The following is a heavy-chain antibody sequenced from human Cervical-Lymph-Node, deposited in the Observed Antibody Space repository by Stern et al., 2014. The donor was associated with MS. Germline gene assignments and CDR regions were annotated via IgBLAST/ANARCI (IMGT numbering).Heavy chain of an antibody. V-gene: IGHV3-21*06. D-gene: IGHD3-10*01. CDR1: GFTFATYT. Sequence: EVQLVQSGGGLVKPGGSLRLSCAASGFTFATYTMHWVRQAPGKGLEWVSSISPTSTFRNYADSVKGRFTILRDNAKNSLSLQMNSLRAEDTAVYYCAAGGEGRSDLDPWGQGTLVTVSS. CDR2: ISPTSTFR. J-gene: IGHJ5*02. CDR3: AAGGEGRSDLDP.